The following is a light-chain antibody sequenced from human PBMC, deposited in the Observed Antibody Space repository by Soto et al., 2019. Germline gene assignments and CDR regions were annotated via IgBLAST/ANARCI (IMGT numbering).Light chain of an antibody. CDR2: KAS. CDR3: QQYNTYSYT. Sequence: DIQMTQSPSTLSASVGDRVTITCRASQSISNWLAWYQQKPGKAPKLLIYKASSLESGVSSRFSGSRSGTEFTLTISSLQPDDFATYYCQQYNTYSYTFGQGTKLEIK. J-gene: IGKJ2*01. V-gene: IGKV1-5*03. CDR1: QSISNW.